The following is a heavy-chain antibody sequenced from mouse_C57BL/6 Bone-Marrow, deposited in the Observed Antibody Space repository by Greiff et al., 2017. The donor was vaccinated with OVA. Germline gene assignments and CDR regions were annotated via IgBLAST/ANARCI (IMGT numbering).Heavy chain of an antibody. J-gene: IGHJ4*01. D-gene: IGHD1-1*01. CDR1: GYTFTDYY. V-gene: IGHV1-76*01. Sequence: QVHVKQSGAELVRPGASVKLSCKASGYTFTDYYINWVKQRPGQGLEWIARIYPGSGNTYYNEKFKGKATLTAEKSSSTAYMQLSSLTSEDSAVYFCARVYGSSPYYAMDYWGQGTSVTVSS. CDR3: ARVYGSSPYYAMDY. CDR2: IYPGSGNT.